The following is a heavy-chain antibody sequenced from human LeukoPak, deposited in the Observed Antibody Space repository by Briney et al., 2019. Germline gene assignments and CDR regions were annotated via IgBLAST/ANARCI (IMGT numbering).Heavy chain of an antibody. CDR1: SGSISSYY. CDR2: IYYSGST. V-gene: IGHV4-59*01. Sequence: PSETLSLTCTVSSGSISSYYWSWIRQPPGKGLEWIGYIYYSGSTNYNPSLKSRVTISVDTSKNQFSLKLSSVTAADTAVYYCARKSRWLPFDYWGQGTLVTVSS. D-gene: IGHD5-18*01. CDR3: ARKSRWLPFDY. J-gene: IGHJ4*02.